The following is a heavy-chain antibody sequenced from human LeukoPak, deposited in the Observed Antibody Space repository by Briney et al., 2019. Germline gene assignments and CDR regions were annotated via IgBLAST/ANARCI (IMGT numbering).Heavy chain of an antibody. Sequence: GGSLRLSCAASGFTFDDYGMSWVRQAPGKGLEWVSGINWNGGSTGYADSVKGRFTISRDNAKNSLYLQMNSLRAEDTALYYCARVDREYSYAPEGYWGQGTLVTVSS. CDR1: GFTFDDYG. CDR3: ARVDREYSYAPEGY. J-gene: IGHJ4*02. D-gene: IGHD5-18*01. CDR2: INWNGGST. V-gene: IGHV3-20*04.